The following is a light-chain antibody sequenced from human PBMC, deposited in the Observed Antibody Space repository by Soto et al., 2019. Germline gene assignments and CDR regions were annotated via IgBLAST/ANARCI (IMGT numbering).Light chain of an antibody. CDR1: QGISRW. CDR2: AAS. CDR3: QQTNSFPLT. J-gene: IGKJ5*01. Sequence: DIQMTQSPSSVTASVGDRVTITCRASQGISRWLAWYQQKPGKAPKLLVYAASSLQSGVPSRFSGSGSGTYFTLTLSSLQPEDFATYYCQQTNSFPLTFGQGTRLEIK. V-gene: IGKV1D-12*01.